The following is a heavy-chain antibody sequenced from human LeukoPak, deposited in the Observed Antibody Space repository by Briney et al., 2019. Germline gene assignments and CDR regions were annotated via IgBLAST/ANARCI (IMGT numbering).Heavy chain of an antibody. CDR2: IDGDGSST. CDR1: GFTFSSYW. J-gene: IGHJ4*02. V-gene: IGHV3-74*01. CDR3: ASEIAAAGPFDY. Sequence: GGSLRLSCAASGFTFSSYWMQWVRQAPGKGLVWVSRIDGDGSSTNYADSVKGRFTISRDNSKNTLYLQMNSLRAEDTAVYYCASEIAAAGPFDYWGQGTLVTVSS. D-gene: IGHD6-13*01.